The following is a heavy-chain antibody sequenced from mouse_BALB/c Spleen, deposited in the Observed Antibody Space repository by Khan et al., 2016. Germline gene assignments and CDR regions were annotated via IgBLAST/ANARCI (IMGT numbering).Heavy chain of an antibody. V-gene: IGHV14-3*02. Sequence: VQLQQSGAELVKPGASVKLSCTASDFNIKDTYMHWVKQRPEQGLEWIGRIDPANGNTKYDPKFQGKATITADTSSNTAYLQLSSLTSEDTAVDYCARAPNDYDVGFAYWGQGTLVTVSA. CDR2: IDPANGNT. J-gene: IGHJ3*01. D-gene: IGHD2-4*01. CDR3: ARAPNDYDVGFAY. CDR1: DFNIKDTY.